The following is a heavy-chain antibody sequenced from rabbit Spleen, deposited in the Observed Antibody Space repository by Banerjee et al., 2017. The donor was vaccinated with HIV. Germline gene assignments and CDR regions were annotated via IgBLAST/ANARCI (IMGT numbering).Heavy chain of an antibody. CDR1: GFSFSSSYY. CDR3: ARRDYTYGHLSL. V-gene: IGHV1S47*01. Sequence: QEQLVESGGGLVQPEGSLTLTCTASGFSFSSSYYMCWVRQAPGKGLEWIGCIYIGDGSTYYASWVNGRFTISRSTSLSTVTLQMTSLTAADTATYFCARRDYTYGHLSLWGPGTLVTVS. CDR2: IYIGDGST. J-gene: IGHJ4*01. D-gene: IGHD6-1*01.